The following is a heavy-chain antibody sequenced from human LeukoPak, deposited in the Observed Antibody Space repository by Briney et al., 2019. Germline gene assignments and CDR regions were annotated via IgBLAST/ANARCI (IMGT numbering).Heavy chain of an antibody. J-gene: IGHJ4*02. CDR1: GFTFSSYA. Sequence: GSLRLSCAASGFTFSSYAMSWVRQAPGKGLEWVSGISVSGVSTNYADSVKGRFTISRDNSKNTLYLQMNSLRAEDTAVYYCAKSARVIAVEIGYWGQGTLVTVSS. V-gene: IGHV3-23*01. CDR3: AKSARVIAVEIGY. CDR2: ISVSGVST. D-gene: IGHD6-19*01.